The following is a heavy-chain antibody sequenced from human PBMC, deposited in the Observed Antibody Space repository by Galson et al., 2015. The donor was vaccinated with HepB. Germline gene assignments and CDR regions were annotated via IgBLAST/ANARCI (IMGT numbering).Heavy chain of an antibody. CDR2: IYYSGST. D-gene: IGHD4-17*01. J-gene: IGHJ4*02. CDR3: ARRHPYGDSCFDY. Sequence: ETLSLTCTVSGGSISSTDYYWVWIRQPPGKGLEWIASIYYSGSTYYNPSLQSRVTISVDTSKNHFSLKVRSVTAADTAVYYCARRHPYGDSCFDYWGQGTLATVSS. CDR1: GGSISSTDYY. V-gene: IGHV4-39*02.